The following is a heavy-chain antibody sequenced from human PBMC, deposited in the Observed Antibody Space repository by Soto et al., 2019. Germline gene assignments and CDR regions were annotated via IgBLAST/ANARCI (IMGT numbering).Heavy chain of an antibody. CDR2: IYYSVST. CDR3: ASYSSGWYDVIY. V-gene: IGHV4-61*01. CDR1: GGSVSSGSYY. J-gene: IGHJ4*02. D-gene: IGHD6-19*01. Sequence: QVQLQESGPGLVKPSETLSLTCTVSGGSVSSGSYYWSWIRQPPGKGLEWIGYIYYSVSTNYNPSLKSRVTIPVDTSKNQCSLKVSSVTAADTAVYYCASYSSGWYDVIYWGQGTLVTVSS.